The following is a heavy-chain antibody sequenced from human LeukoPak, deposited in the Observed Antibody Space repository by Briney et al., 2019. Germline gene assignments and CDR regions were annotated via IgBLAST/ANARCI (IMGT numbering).Heavy chain of an antibody. CDR1: GGSISSYY. Sequence: PSETLSLTCTVSGGSISSYYWSWIRQPPGKGLEWIGYIYYSGSTNYNPSLKSRVTISADTSKNQFSLKLSSVTAADTAVYYCARLYYGSGNAFDYWGQGTLVIV. D-gene: IGHD3-10*01. CDR3: ARLYYGSGNAFDY. J-gene: IGHJ4*02. V-gene: IGHV4-59*01. CDR2: IYYSGST.